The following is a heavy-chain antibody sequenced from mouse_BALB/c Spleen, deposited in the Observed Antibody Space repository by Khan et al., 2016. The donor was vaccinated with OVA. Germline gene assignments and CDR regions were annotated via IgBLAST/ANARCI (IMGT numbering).Heavy chain of an antibody. Sequence: VQLKESGPELVKPGASVKISCKASGYSFTGYFMNWVMQSHGKGLEWIGRINPHIGETFYNQKFKDKATLTVDESSSTAHMQLRSLASEDSAVYYAARKNGSDFDYWGQGTTLTVSS. V-gene: IGHV1-20*02. CDR1: GYSFTGYF. J-gene: IGHJ2*01. D-gene: IGHD1-1*01. CDR3: ARKNGSDFDY. CDR2: INPHIGET.